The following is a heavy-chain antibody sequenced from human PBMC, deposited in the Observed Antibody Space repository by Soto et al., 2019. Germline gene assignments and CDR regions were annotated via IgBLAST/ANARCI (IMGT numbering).Heavy chain of an antibody. CDR2: IWYDGSNK. CDR3: ARVLRYFDWYQYYYYYYYMDV. D-gene: IGHD3-9*01. V-gene: IGHV3-33*01. CDR1: GFTFSSYG. Sequence: PGGSLRLSCAASGFTFSSYGMHWVRQAPGKGLEWVAVIWYDGSNKYYADSVKGRFTISRDNSKNTLYLQMNSLRAEDTAVYYCARVLRYFDWYQYYYYYYYMDVWGKGTTVTVSS. J-gene: IGHJ6*03.